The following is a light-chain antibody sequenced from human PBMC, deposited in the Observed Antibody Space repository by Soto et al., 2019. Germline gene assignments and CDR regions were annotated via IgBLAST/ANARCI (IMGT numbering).Light chain of an antibody. CDR1: QSVSSNY. Sequence: EIVLTQSPGTLSLSPGERATLSCRASQSVSSNYLAWYQQKPGQTPRLLIYGASSRATGIPDRFSGSGSGTDFTLTISRLEPEDFAVYYCQQYGSSPYTFAQGTKLEIK. CDR2: GAS. J-gene: IGKJ2*01. CDR3: QQYGSSPYT. V-gene: IGKV3-20*01.